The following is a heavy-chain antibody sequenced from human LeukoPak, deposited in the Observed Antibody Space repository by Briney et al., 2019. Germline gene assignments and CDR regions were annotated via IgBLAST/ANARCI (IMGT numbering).Heavy chain of an antibody. CDR1: GYSISSGYY. CDR3: ARGPPRYSSY. D-gene: IGHD5-18*01. V-gene: IGHV4-38-2*02. CDR2: IDRSGST. J-gene: IGHJ4*02. Sequence: SETLSLTCSVSGYSISSGYYWGWVRQAPGKGLEWIGIIDRSGSTNYNPSLKSRVTISVDTSKNQFSLNVSSVTAADTAVYYCARGPPRYSSYWGQGTLVIVSS.